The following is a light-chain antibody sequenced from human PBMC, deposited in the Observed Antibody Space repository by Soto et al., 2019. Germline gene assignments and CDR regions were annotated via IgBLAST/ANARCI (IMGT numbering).Light chain of an antibody. V-gene: IGKV3-20*01. CDR1: QSVISSY. CDR3: QQYGSSPYT. Sequence: EMVLTQSPGTLSLSPGERATLSCRASQSVISSYLSWYQHKPGQAPRLLIYGASRRASGIPDRFSGSGSGTDFNLTISTLEPEDFSVYYCQQYGSSPYTFGPGTKLEMK. J-gene: IGKJ2*01. CDR2: GAS.